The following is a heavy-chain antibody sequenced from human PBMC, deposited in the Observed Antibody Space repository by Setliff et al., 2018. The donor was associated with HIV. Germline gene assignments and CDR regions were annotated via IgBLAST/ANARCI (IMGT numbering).Heavy chain of an antibody. D-gene: IGHD3-22*01. CDR3: AKDSGLLYYYDSSGYGYFDY. Sequence: GGSLRLSCAASGFTFSDYYLNWFRLAPGKGLEWTSHITNTGSSTYYADSVKGRFTISRDNSKNTLYLQMNSLRAEDTAVYYCAKDSGLLYYYDSSGYGYFDYWGQGTLVTVSS. CDR2: ITNTGSST. J-gene: IGHJ4*02. V-gene: IGHV3-23*01. CDR1: GFTFSDYY.